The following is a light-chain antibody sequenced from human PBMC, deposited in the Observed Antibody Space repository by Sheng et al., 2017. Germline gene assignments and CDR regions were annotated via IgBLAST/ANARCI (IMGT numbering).Light chain of an antibody. CDR2: SNN. Sequence: QTVVTQPPSASGTPGQRVTISCSGSSSNVGSNTVNWYQHLPGTTPRLLMYSNNQRPSGVPDRFSGSKSGNTASLTISGLQADDEGEYYCSSYTTSFALAWVFGGGTKLTVL. V-gene: IGLV1-44*01. J-gene: IGLJ3*02. CDR3: SSYTTSFALAWV. CDR1: SSNVGSNT.